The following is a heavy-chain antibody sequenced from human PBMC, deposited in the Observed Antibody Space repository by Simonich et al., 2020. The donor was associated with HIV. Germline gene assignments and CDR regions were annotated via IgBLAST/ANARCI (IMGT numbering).Heavy chain of an antibody. J-gene: IGHJ4*02. CDR1: GFTFTNAW. D-gene: IGHD2-15*01. CDR2: IKSTSDGWTT. Sequence: EVQLVESGGGLVKPGGSLRLSCAASGFTFTNAWVSWVRQAPGKGLEWICPIKSTSDGWTTYYAEPVEGRFTISSDDSKNTMYLQMNSQKTEDSAVYYCTTDDYSYYFHYWGQGTLVTVSS. V-gene: IGHV3-15*01. CDR3: TTDDYSYYFHY.